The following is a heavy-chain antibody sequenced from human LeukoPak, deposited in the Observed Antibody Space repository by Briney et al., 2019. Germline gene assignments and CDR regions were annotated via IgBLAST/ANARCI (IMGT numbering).Heavy chain of an antibody. CDR1: GFTFCNYA. CDR2: ISGSGGST. V-gene: IGHV3-23*01. D-gene: IGHD2/OR15-2a*01. CDR3: VECNSVYWYFDL. J-gene: IGHJ2*01. Sequence: GGSLRLSCAASGFTFCNYAMSWARQPPGKGLQWVSAISGSGGSTYYADSVKGRFTISRDNSKNTLYLQMNSLRTEDTAVYYCVECNSVYWYFDLWGRGTLVTVSS.